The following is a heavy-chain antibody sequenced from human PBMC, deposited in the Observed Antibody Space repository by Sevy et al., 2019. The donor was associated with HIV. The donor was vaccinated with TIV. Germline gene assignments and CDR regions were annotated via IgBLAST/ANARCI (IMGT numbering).Heavy chain of an antibody. Sequence: GGSLRLSCEASGFTFSTYAMSWVRQAPGKGLQWVSVISGSGGSTYYADSVKGRFTISRDNAKNTMYLQMNSLRAEDTAVYYCARRPDLGVLIATWVLDVWGLGTTVTVSS. D-gene: IGHD3-3*01. J-gene: IGHJ6*02. CDR2: ISGSGGST. CDR3: ARRPDLGVLIATWVLDV. CDR1: GFTFSTYA. V-gene: IGHV3-23*01.